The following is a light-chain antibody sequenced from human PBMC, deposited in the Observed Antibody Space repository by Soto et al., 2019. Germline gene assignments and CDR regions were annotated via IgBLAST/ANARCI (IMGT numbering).Light chain of an antibody. V-gene: IGKV1-5*03. J-gene: IGKJ1*01. CDR1: QSIRSW. CDR2: KAS. Sequence: DIQMTQSPSTLSASVGDRVTITCRASQSIRSWLAWYQQKPGKAPKLLIYKASSLDSGVPSRFNGSGPGTEFTLTISRLQPDDFATYYCQQYNSYWTFGQGTKVEIK. CDR3: QQYNSYWT.